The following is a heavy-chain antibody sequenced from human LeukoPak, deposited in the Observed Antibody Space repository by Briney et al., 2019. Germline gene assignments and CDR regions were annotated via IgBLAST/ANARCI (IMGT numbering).Heavy chain of an antibody. V-gene: IGHV3-21*01. D-gene: IGHD3-22*01. CDR3: ARVRSGYWYYFDY. J-gene: IGHJ4*02. CDR1: GFTFSSYS. CDR2: ISSSSSYI. Sequence: GGSLRLSCAASGFTFSSYSMNWVRQAPGKGLEWVSSISSSSSYIYYADSVKGRFTISRDNAKNSLYLQMNSLRAEDTAVYYCARVRSGYWYYFDYWGQGTLVTVSS.